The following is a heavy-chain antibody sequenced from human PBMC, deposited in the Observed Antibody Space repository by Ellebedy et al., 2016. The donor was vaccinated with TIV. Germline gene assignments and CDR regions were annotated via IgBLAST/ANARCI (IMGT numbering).Heavy chain of an antibody. J-gene: IGHJ4*02. Sequence: GESLKISCAASGFTFSSYSMNWVRQAPGKGLEWVSYISSSSSTIYYANSVKGRFTISRDNSKNTLYLQMGSLRAEDMAVYYCAREMYSSSSNLMGYWGQGTLVTVSS. CDR2: ISSSSSTI. D-gene: IGHD6-6*01. CDR3: AREMYSSSSNLMGY. CDR1: GFTFSSYS. V-gene: IGHV3-48*01.